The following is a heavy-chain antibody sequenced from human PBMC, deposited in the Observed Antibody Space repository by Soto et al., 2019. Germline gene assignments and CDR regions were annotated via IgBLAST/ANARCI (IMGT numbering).Heavy chain of an antibody. J-gene: IGHJ4*02. CDR3: AFIADPARYFDWLLRYDY. D-gene: IGHD3-9*01. V-gene: IGHV4-39*01. CDR2: IYYSGST. CDR1: GGSISSSSYY. Sequence: LSLTCTVSGGSISSSSYYWGWIRQPPGKGLEWIGSIYYSGSTYYNPSLKSRVTISVDTSKNQFSLKLSSVTAADTAVYYCAFIADPARYFDWLLRYDYWGQGTLVTVSS.